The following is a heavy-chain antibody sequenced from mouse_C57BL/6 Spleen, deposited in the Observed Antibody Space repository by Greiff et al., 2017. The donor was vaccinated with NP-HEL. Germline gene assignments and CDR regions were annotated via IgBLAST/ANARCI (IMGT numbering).Heavy chain of an antibody. Sequence: EVKVVESGGGLVKPGGSLKLSCAASGFTFSDYGMHWVRQAPEKGLEWVAYISSGSSTIYYADTVKGRFTSSRDNAKHTLFLQMTSLRSEDTAMYYCARPRDEDYFDYWGQGTTLTVSS. CDR1: GFTFSDYG. V-gene: IGHV5-17*01. CDR2: ISSGSSTI. J-gene: IGHJ2*01. D-gene: IGHD3-3*01. CDR3: ARPRDEDYFDY.